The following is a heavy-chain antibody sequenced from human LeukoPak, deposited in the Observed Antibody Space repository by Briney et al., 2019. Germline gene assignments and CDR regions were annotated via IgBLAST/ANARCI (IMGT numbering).Heavy chain of an antibody. D-gene: IGHD5-24*01. V-gene: IGHV5-51*01. CDR2: IYPGDSDT. CDR3: ARQSDGCNPCDP. Sequence: GESLKISRKGFGYSFNCYWNGLVRQMPGKGLEWMGIIYPGDSDTRYSPSFQGQVTISADKSISTAYLQWSSLKASDTAMYYCARQSDGCNPCDPWAQRTLVTVSS. J-gene: IGHJ5*02. CDR1: GYSFNCYW.